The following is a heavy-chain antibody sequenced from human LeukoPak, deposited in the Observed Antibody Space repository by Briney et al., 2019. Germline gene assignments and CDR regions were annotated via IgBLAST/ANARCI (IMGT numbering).Heavy chain of an antibody. V-gene: IGHV4-34*01. D-gene: IGHD3-10*01. J-gene: IGHJ4*02. CDR3: AEGSGSNPPNGKFDY. CDR1: GGSFSCYY. Sequence: SETLFLTCAVDGGSFSCYYWSWIRQPPGKVLEWIGEIHHSCGTNYNPSLKSRVTISVDTSKNQFSLQLSCVTAADTAVYYCAEGSGSNPPNGKFDYWGQRTLVTVSP. CDR2: IHHSCGT.